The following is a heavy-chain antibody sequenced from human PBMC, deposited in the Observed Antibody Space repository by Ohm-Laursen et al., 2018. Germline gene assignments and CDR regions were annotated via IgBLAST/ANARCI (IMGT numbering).Heavy chain of an antibody. CDR3: WGHTAMAQAQQKNDDYYYYGMDV. V-gene: IGHV4-59*12. Sequence: TLSLTCTVSGGSFSTYYWGWIRQPPGKGLEWIGTIYHSGSTHHNPSLKSRVIISKDTSKNQFSLKLSSVTAADPAVYYCWGHTAMAQAQQKNDDYYYYGMDVWGQGTTVTVSS. CDR2: IYHSGST. CDR1: GGSFSTYY. J-gene: IGHJ6*02. D-gene: IGHD5-18*01.